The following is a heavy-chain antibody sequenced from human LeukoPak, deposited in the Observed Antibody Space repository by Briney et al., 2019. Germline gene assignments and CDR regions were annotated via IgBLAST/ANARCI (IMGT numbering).Heavy chain of an antibody. CDR3: ASLIPLGYCSSTSCDTFDY. D-gene: IGHD2-2*02. Sequence: NSSETLSLTCAVSGGSILTTNWWSWVRQPPGKGLEWIGEVHLSGASNYNPSLKSRVTISVDTSKNQFSLKLSSVTAADTAVYYCASLIPLGYCSSTSCDTFDYWGQGTLVTVSS. J-gene: IGHJ4*02. CDR2: VHLSGAS. CDR1: GGSILTTNW. V-gene: IGHV4-4*02.